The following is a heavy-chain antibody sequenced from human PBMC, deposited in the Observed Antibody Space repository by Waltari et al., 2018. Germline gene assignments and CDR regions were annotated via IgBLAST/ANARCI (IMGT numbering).Heavy chain of an antibody. CDR1: GYTFSAYG. V-gene: IGHV1-18*01. CDR3: ARVNVFGADITPIRYYGMNV. J-gene: IGHJ6*02. CDR2: ISGYNGHT. Sequence: QVQLVQSGAEVKKPGASVKLSCKASGYTFSAYGISWVRQAPGQGLEWMGWISGYNGHTNYDKNFQGRVTMTTDRSTSTAYVELKSLRSDDTAVYYCARVNVFGADITPIRYYGMNVWGQGTTVTVSS. D-gene: IGHD3-3*01.